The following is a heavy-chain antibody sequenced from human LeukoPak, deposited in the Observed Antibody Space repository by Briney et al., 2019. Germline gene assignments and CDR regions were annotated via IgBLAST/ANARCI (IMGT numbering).Heavy chain of an antibody. J-gene: IGHJ4*02. Sequence: GGSLRLSCAASGFTFSSYSMNWVRQAPGKGLEWVSYISSSGSTIYYADSVKGRFTISRDNAKNTLYLQMNSLRAEDTAVYYCARDINHYFDYWGQGTLVTVSS. CDR1: GFTFSSYS. CDR3: ARDINHYFDY. CDR2: ISSSGSTI. V-gene: IGHV3-48*04.